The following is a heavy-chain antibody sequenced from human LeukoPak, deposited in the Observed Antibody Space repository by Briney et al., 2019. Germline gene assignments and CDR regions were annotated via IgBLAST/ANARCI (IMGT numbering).Heavy chain of an antibody. D-gene: IGHD2-21*01. CDR2: ISTSGSTI. Sequence: GGSLRLSCAASGFIFSTYEMHWVRQAREKGLEWVSYISTSGSTIYYADSVKGRFTFSRDNARNSLFLQMNRLRAEDTAVYYCARDGPAYSFEYWGQGTLVTVSS. CDR3: ARDGPAYSFEY. J-gene: IGHJ4*02. V-gene: IGHV3-48*03. CDR1: GFIFSTYE.